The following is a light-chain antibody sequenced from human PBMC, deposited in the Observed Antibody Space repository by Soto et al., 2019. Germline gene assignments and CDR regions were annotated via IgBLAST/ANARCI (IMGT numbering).Light chain of an antibody. Sequence: EFVLTQSPGTLSLSPGERATLSCRASQTVRNNYLAWYQHKPGQAPKLLIYDASSRATGIPDRVSGGGSGTDFILAISRLEPEDFAVYYCQQFSSYPLTFGGGTKVEIK. CDR3: QQFSSYPLT. CDR1: QTVRNNY. V-gene: IGKV3-20*01. J-gene: IGKJ4*01. CDR2: DAS.